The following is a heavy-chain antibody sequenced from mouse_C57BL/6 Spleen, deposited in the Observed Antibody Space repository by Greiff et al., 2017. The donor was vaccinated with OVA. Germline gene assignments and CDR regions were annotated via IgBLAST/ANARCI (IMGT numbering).Heavy chain of an antibody. CDR3: ARYYDGYYLDY. J-gene: IGHJ2*01. Sequence: VQLQQSGPVLVKPGASVKMSCKASGYTFTDYYMNWVKQSHGKSLEWIGVINPYNGGTSYNQKFKGKATLTVDKSSSTAYMELNSLTSEDSAVYYCARYYDGYYLDYWGQGTTLTVSS. CDR1: GYTFTDYY. CDR2: INPYNGGT. D-gene: IGHD2-3*01. V-gene: IGHV1-19*01.